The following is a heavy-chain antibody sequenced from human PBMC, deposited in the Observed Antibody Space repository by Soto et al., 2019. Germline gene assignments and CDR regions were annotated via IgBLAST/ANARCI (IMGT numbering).Heavy chain of an antibody. CDR3: ARAETLAASHEGNWFDP. D-gene: IGHD2-15*01. CDR1: GYTFTAYY. CDR2: INPNSGGT. V-gene: IGHV1-2*06. Sequence: QVHLVQSGAEVKKPGASVKVSCKASGYTFTAYYIHWVRQAPGQGLEWMGRINPNSGGTNYAQKFKGRVTMTRDTSISTAYMDLSMLRSDDAAVYYCARAETLAASHEGNWFDPWGQGSLVTVSS. J-gene: IGHJ5*02.